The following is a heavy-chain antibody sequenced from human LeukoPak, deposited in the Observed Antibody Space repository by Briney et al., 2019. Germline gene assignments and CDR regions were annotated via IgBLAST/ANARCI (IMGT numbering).Heavy chain of an antibody. D-gene: IGHD3-22*01. J-gene: IGHJ4*02. CDR1: GFTFSDHY. Sequence: GGSLRLSCAASGFTFSDHYMSWIRQAPGKGLEWASYIGSSRSYTNYADSVKGRFTISRDNAKDSLYLQMNSLRAEDTAVYYCARSGGLYYDATGYYFAYWGQGTLVTVSS. CDR3: ARSGGLYYDATGYYFAY. CDR2: IGSSRSYT. V-gene: IGHV3-11*03.